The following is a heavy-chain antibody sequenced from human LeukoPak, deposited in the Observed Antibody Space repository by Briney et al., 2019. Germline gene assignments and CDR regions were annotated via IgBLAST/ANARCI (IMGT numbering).Heavy chain of an antibody. CDR3: ARDGMNYYGSGSTLRPYYYYMDV. Sequence: SETLSLTCTVSGGSISSYYWSWIRQPPGKGLEWIGYIYYSGSTNYNPSLKSRVTISVDTSKNQFSLKLSSVTAADTAVYYCARDGMNYYGSGSTLRPYYYYMDVWGKGTTVTISS. V-gene: IGHV4-59*12. CDR1: GGSISSYY. J-gene: IGHJ6*03. D-gene: IGHD3-10*01. CDR2: IYYSGST.